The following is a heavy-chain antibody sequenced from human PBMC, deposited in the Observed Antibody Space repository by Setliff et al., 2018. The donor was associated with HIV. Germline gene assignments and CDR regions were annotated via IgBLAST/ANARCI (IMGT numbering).Heavy chain of an antibody. CDR3: ARDFCGSSCSSGYGYFDH. J-gene: IGHJ4*02. D-gene: IGHD2-15*01. V-gene: IGHV7-4-1*02. CDR1: GYTFNNYA. CDR2: INTNTGSP. Sequence: ASVKVSCKASGYTFNNYALYWVRQAPGQGFEWMGWINTNTGSPTYAQGFTRRFVFSLDPSVRTAYLQITGLKADDTAVYYCARDFCGSSCSSGYGYFDHWGQGTLVTVSS.